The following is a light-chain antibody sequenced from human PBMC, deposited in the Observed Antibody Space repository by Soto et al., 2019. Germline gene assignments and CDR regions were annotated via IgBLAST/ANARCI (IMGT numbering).Light chain of an antibody. CDR2: DAS. J-gene: IGKJ1*01. CDR3: QQYKSYSWT. V-gene: IGKV1-5*01. CDR1: QSISSW. Sequence: DIQMTQSPSTLSASVGDRVTITCRASQSISSWLAWYQQKPGKAPKLLIYDASSLESGVPSRFSGSGSGTEFTLTISSLQPDDFATYYCQQYKSYSWTFGQVTKVDI.